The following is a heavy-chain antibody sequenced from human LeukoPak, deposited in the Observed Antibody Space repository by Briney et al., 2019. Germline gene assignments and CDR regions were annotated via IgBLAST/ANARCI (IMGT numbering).Heavy chain of an antibody. V-gene: IGHV3-23*01. CDR2: ISGSGGST. D-gene: IGHD1-26*01. CDR3: ARDDGGSYSNFDY. CDR1: GFTFSSYA. Sequence: PGGSLRLSCAASGFTFSSYAMSWVRQAPGNGLEWVSAISGSGGSTYYADSVKGRFTISRDNSKNTLYLQMNSLRAEDTAVYYCARDDGGSYSNFDYWGQGTLVTVSS. J-gene: IGHJ4*02.